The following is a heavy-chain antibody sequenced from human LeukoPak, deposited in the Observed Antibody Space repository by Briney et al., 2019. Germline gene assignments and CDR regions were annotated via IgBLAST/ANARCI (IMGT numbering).Heavy chain of an antibody. D-gene: IGHD6-6*01. CDR2: ISEDGSRK. V-gene: IGHV3-30*07. Sequence: GRSLRLSCTASGFTFSDFAMHWVRQAPGKGPEWVAVISEDGSRKPYADSVKGRFTISRDNSENTVYLQMDSLRAEDTAVYYCAKDRRDSSAYFDYWGQGTLVTVSS. J-gene: IGHJ4*02. CDR1: GFTFSDFA. CDR3: AKDRRDSSAYFDY.